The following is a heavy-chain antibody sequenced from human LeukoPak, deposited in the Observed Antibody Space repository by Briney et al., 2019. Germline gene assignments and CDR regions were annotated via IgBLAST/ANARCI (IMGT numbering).Heavy chain of an antibody. D-gene: IGHD5-12*01. CDR2: ISDGGSHI. CDR3: ARDSYSGYDWDY. CDR1: GFTFSSYS. V-gene: IGHV3-21*01. J-gene: IGHJ4*02. Sequence: PGGSLRLSCVGSGFTFSSYSMNWVRQAPGKGLEWVSSISDGGSHIFYADSVKGRFTISRDNAKNSLYLQMNSLRAEDTAVYYCARDSYSGYDWDYWGQGTLVTVSS.